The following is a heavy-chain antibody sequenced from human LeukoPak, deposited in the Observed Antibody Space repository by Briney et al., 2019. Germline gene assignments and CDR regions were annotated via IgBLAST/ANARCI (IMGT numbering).Heavy chain of an antibody. Sequence: GASVKVSCKASGYTFNNYGISLVRQAPGQGLEWMGWIGAYNGNTNSAQKFQGRLTMTTDISTSTGYMELRSLRSDDTAVYYCARVCSSASCYNNYWGQGTLVTVSS. D-gene: IGHD2-2*02. J-gene: IGHJ4*02. V-gene: IGHV1-18*01. CDR1: GYTFNNYG. CDR3: ARVCSSASCYNNY. CDR2: IGAYNGNT.